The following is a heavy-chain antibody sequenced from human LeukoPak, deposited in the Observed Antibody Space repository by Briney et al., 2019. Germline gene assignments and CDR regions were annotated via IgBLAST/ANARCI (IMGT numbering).Heavy chain of an antibody. CDR2: ISWNSGSI. D-gene: IGHD6-19*01. Sequence: GRSLRLSCAASGFTFDDYAMHWVRQAPGKGLEWVSGISWNSGSIGYADSVKGRFTISRDNAKNSLYLQMNSLRAEDTALYYCAKDRTAVAGPFDPWGQGTLVTVSS. CDR1: GFTFDDYA. V-gene: IGHV3-9*01. J-gene: IGHJ5*02. CDR3: AKDRTAVAGPFDP.